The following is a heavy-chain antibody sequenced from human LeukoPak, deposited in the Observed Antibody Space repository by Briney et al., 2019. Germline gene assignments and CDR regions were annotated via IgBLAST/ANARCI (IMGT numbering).Heavy chain of an antibody. D-gene: IGHD3-10*01. V-gene: IGHV4-59*01. Sequence: PSETLSLTCTVSGGSISSYYWSWIRQPPGKGLEWIGYIYYSGSTNYNPSLKSRVTISVDTSKNQFSLKLSSVTAADTAVYYCARGAWEYYGSGSYYTRYYYMDVWGEGTTVTISS. CDR3: ARGAWEYYGSGSYYTRYYYMDV. CDR2: IYYSGST. CDR1: GGSISSYY. J-gene: IGHJ6*03.